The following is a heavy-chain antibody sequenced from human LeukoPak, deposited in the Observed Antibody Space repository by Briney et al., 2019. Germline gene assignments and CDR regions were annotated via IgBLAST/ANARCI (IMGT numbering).Heavy chain of an antibody. CDR2: IYYSGST. Sequence: SETLSLTCTVSGGSISSYYWSWIRQPPGKGLEWIGYIYYSGSTNYNPSLKSRVTISVDTSKNQFSLKLSSVTAADTAVYYCATGREEGITTLYYHPYFDYWGQGTLVTVSS. CDR1: GGSISSYY. V-gene: IGHV4-59*01. J-gene: IGHJ4*02. CDR3: ATGREEGITTLYYHPYFDY. D-gene: IGHD3-22*01.